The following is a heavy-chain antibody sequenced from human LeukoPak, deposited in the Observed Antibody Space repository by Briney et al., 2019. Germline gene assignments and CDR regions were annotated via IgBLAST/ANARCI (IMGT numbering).Heavy chain of an antibody. Sequence: ASVKVFCKASDYTFTSYGFTWVRQAPGQGLEWMGWISAYNGNTNYAQNLQGRVTMTTDTSTSTAYMELRSLRSDDTAVYYCARAGKTVSYFFDYWGQGTLVTVSS. D-gene: IGHD4-17*01. CDR2: ISAYNGNT. V-gene: IGHV1-18*01. CDR3: ARAGKTVSYFFDY. J-gene: IGHJ4*02. CDR1: DYTFTSYG.